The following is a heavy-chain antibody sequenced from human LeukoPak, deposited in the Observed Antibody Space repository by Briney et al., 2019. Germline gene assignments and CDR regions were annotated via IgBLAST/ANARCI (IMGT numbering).Heavy chain of an antibody. V-gene: IGHV4-59*01. J-gene: IGHJ5*02. D-gene: IGHD1-1*01. CDR1: GGSLSSYS. CDR3: ARAKGIQLERLGWFDP. CDR2: ISYSGST. Sequence: SETLSLTCIVSGGSLSSYSWSWLRPPPGKGLEWIGYISYSGSTNYNPSLKSRVAISVDTSKNQFSLKLSSVTAADTAVYYCARAKGIQLERLGWFDPWGQGTLVTVSS.